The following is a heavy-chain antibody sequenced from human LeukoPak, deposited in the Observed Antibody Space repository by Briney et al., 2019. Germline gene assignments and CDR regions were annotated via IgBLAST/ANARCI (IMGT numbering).Heavy chain of an antibody. D-gene: IGHD2-8*01. J-gene: IGHJ6*02. CDR3: ARVPMLYGMDV. CDR2: ISSSGSTI. Sequence: GGFLRLSCAASGFTFSSYEMNWVRQAPGKGLEWVSYISSSGSTIYYADSVKGRFTISRDNAKNSLYLQMNSLRAEDTAVYYCARVPMLYGMDVWGQGTTVTVSS. V-gene: IGHV3-48*03. CDR1: GFTFSSYE.